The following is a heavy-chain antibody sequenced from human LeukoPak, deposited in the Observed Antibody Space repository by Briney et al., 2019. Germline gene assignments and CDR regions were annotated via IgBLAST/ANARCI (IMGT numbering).Heavy chain of an antibody. CDR1: GFTFSSYG. CDR3: ASPPPYYDILTGYPYYYYMDV. V-gene: IGHV3-48*04. CDR2: ISSSSSTI. D-gene: IGHD3-9*01. J-gene: IGHJ6*03. Sequence: PGGSLRLSCAASGFTFSSYGMNWVRQAPGKGLEWVSYISSSSSTIYYADSVKGRFTISRDNAKNSLYLQMNSLRAEDTAVYYCASPPPYYDILTGYPYYYYMDVWGKGTTVTVSS.